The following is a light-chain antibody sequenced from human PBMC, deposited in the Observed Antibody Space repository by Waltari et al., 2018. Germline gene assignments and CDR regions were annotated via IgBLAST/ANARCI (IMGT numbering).Light chain of an antibody. CDR1: QNIGDS. V-gene: IGKV1-39*01. J-gene: IGKJ2*01. Sequence: DIQMTQSPASLSASVGERVTITCWASQNIGDSLIWYQHRPGTAPKFLVYTASNLQSGVPSRFSASGSGTDFTLTISSLQPEDFATYYCQEFYSTPHYTFGQGTKLEI. CDR3: QEFYSTPHYT. CDR2: TAS.